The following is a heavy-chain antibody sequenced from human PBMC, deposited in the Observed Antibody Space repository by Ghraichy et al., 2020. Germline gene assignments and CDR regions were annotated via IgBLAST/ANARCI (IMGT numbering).Heavy chain of an antibody. CDR3: ARAGSYFFYFDY. CDR2: IYYSGST. J-gene: IGHJ4*02. Sequence: SKTLSLTCTVSGGSISSSSYYWGWIRQPPGKGLEWIGSIYYSGSTYYNPSLKSRVTISVDTSKNQFSLKLSSVTAADTAVYYCARAGSYFFYFDYWGQGTLVTVSS. D-gene: IGHD1-26*01. CDR1: GGSISSSSYY. V-gene: IGHV4-39*01.